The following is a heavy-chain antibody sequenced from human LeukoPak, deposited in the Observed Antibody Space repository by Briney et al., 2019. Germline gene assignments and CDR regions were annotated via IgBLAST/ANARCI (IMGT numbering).Heavy chain of an antibody. D-gene: IGHD2-2*01. CDR2: ISYDGSNK. J-gene: IGHJ3*02. CDR3: ARAGIVVVPAATPLDAFDI. CDR1: GFTFSSYA. V-gene: IGHV3-30-3*01. Sequence: PGGSLRLSCAASGFTFSSYAMHWVRQAPGKGLEWVAVISYDGSNKYYADSVKGRFTISRDNSKNTLYLQMSSLRAEDTAVYYCARAGIVVVPAATPLDAFDIWGQGTMVTVSS.